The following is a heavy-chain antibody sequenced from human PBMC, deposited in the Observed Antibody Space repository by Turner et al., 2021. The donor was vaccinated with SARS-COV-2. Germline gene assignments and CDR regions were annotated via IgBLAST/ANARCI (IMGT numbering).Heavy chain of an antibody. CDR1: GFTFSSYS. CDR2: ISSSSSNI. D-gene: IGHD3-22*01. V-gene: IGHV3-21*01. J-gene: IGHJ3*02. Sequence: EVQLVESGGGLHKPGASLILYCPSSGFTFSSYSMTWVRQARGKELDGVSSISSSSSNIYYADTVKGRFTIARDNAKSSLYLKMNSMRVENTAVDYCARARWHYYDSSGYYPDAIDIWGQGTMVTVSS. CDR3: ARARWHYYDSSGYYPDAIDI.